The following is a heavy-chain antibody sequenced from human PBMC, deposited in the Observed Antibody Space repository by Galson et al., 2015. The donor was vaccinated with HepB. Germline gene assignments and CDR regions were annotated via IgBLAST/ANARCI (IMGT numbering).Heavy chain of an antibody. CDR2: IIPMIGIG. D-gene: IGHD3-10*01. CDR1: GGTFSNSA. CDR3: AREKIEAPASGSWFEP. V-gene: IGHV1-69*10. Sequence: SVKVSCKASGGTFSNSAITWVRQAPGQGLEWMGGIIPMIGIGNSAQKFQGRVTFTADESTSTAYMELSSLRSEDTAFYYCAREKIEAPASGSWFEPWGQGTLVTVSS. J-gene: IGHJ5*02.